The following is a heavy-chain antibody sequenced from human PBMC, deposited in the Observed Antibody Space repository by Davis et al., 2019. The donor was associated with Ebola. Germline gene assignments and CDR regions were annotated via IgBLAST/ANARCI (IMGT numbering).Heavy chain of an antibody. CDR3: ACVGGIAAAEYYYYYGMDV. CDR1: GFTFSSYG. V-gene: IGHV3-33*01. J-gene: IGHJ6*02. D-gene: IGHD6-13*01. CDR2: IWYDGSNK. Sequence: GESLNISCAASGFTFSSYGMHWVRQAPGKGLEWVAVIWYDGSNKYYADSVKGRFTISRDNSKNTLYLQMNSLRAEDTAVYYCACVGGIAAAEYYYYYGMDVWGQGTTVTVSS.